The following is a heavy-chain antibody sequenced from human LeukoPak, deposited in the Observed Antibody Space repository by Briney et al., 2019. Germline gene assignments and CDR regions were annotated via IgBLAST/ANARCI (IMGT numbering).Heavy chain of an antibody. V-gene: IGHV1-46*01. D-gene: IGHD3-10*01. Sequence: ASVRVSCKASGYTFTNNFIHWVRQAPGQGLEWMGIINPSGGRTTYAQKFQGRVTMTRDTSTNTVYMELSSLRSEDTAVYYCARDDGSGSYCVYWGQGTLVTVSS. J-gene: IGHJ4*02. CDR3: ARDDGSGSYCVY. CDR1: GYTFTNNF. CDR2: INPSGGRT.